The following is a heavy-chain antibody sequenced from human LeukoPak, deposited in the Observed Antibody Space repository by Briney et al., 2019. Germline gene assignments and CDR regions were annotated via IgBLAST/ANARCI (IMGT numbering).Heavy chain of an antibody. CDR2: ISYDGTNK. CDR3: AKDLNYYGDFLDY. D-gene: IGHD4-17*01. Sequence: GGSLRLSCAASGFTFSSYGMHWVRQAPGKGQEWVAVISYDGTNKYYADSVKGRFTISRDNSKNTLYLQMNSLRAEDTAVYYCAKDLNYYGDFLDYWGQGTLVTVSS. CDR1: GFTFSSYG. J-gene: IGHJ4*02. V-gene: IGHV3-30*18.